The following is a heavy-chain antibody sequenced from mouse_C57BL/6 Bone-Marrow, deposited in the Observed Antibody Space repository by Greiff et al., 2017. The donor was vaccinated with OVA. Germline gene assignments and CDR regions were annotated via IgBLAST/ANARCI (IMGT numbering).Heavy chain of an antibody. CDR2: IHPNSGST. V-gene: IGHV1-64*01. CDR1: GYTITSYW. Sequence: VQLQQSGAELVKPGASVTLSCKASGYTITSYWMHWVKQRPGQGLEWIGMIHPNSGSTNYNAKFKSKATLTVDKSSSTSYLQLSSLTSEDSAVYYCASSTVVEYDYWGKGTTLTVSS. D-gene: IGHD1-1*01. CDR3: ASSTVVEYDY. J-gene: IGHJ2*01.